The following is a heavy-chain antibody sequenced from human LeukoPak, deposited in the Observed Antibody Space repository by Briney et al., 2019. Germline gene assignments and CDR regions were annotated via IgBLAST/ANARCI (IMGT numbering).Heavy chain of an antibody. CDR3: ARVAVAGPTGWFDS. J-gene: IGHJ5*01. V-gene: IGHV4-34*01. Sequence: SETLSLTCAVYGGSFSGYYWSWIRQPPGKGLEWIGEINHSGSTNYNPSLKSRVTISVDTSKNQFSLKLSSVTAADTAFYYCARVAVAGPTGWFDSWGQGTLVTVSS. CDR1: GGSFSGYY. D-gene: IGHD6-19*01. CDR2: INHSGST.